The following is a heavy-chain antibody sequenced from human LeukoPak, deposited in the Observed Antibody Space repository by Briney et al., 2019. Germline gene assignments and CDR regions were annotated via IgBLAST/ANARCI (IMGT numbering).Heavy chain of an antibody. D-gene: IGHD3-22*01. J-gene: IGHJ3*02. CDR2: INPSGGST. V-gene: IGHV1-46*01. Sequence: VASVKVSCKASGYTFTSYYMHWVRQAPGQGLEWMGIINPSGGSTNYAQKFQERVTISRGMSTSTAYMELSSLTSEDTAVFYCAADGPADLFDGSEDPPRDALEIWGQGTMVTVSS. CDR3: AADGPADLFDGSEDPPRDALEI. CDR1: GYTFTSYY.